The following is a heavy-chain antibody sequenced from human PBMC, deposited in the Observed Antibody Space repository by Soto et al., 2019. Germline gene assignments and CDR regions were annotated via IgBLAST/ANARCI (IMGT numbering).Heavy chain of an antibody. J-gene: IGHJ6*02. V-gene: IGHV1-2*02. CDR2: INPNSGGT. CDR1: GYTFIDYY. Sequence: ASVKVSCKASGYTFIDYYMHWVRQAPGQGLEWMGWINPNSGGTNYAQKFQGRVTMTRDTSISTAYMELSRLRSDDTAVYYCARKLELRGSYYYYYDMDVWGQGTTVTVS. CDR3: ARKLELRGSYYYYYDMDV. D-gene: IGHD1-7*01.